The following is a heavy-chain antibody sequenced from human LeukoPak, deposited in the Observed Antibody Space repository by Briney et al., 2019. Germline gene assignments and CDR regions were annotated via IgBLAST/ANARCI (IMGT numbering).Heavy chain of an antibody. CDR1: GFTFSSYS. CDR3: AGELTYYYDSSGYSDY. CDR2: ISSSSSYI. V-gene: IGHV3-21*01. J-gene: IGHJ4*02. Sequence: PGGSLRLSCAASGFTFSSYSMNWVRQAPGKGLEWVSSISSSSSYIYYADSVKGRFTISRDNAKNSLYLQMNSLRAEDTAVYYCAGELTYYYDSSGYSDYWGQGTLVTVSS. D-gene: IGHD3-22*01.